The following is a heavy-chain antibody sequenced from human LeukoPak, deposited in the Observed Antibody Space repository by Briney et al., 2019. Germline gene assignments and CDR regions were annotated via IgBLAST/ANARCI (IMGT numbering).Heavy chain of an antibody. J-gene: IGHJ4*02. CDR3: ARVVVVTPPDSVSPPPAEL. V-gene: IGHV4-30-4*01. CDR2: THYNGNT. D-gene: IGHD2-21*02. CDR1: GGSISSGDFF. Sequence: SETLSLTCTVSGGSISSGDFFWSWIRQPPGKGLGYVGHTHYNGNTYYYPPLKSRLTISLDTSKNQLSLKLNSVTAADTAVYYCARVVVVTPPDSVSPPPAELWGQGTLVTVSS.